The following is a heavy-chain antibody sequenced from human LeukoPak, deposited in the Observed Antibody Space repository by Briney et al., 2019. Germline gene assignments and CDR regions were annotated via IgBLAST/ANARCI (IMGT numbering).Heavy chain of an antibody. D-gene: IGHD1-26*01. J-gene: IGHJ5*02. V-gene: IGHV1-8*01. CDR1: GYTFTNYA. Sequence: ASVKVSCKASGYTFTNYAINWVRQATGQGLEWMGWMNPNIGNTGYAQKFQGRVTMTRDTSISTAYMELSSLRSEDTALYYCARDIAGATKGGWFDTWGQGTPVTVSS. CDR2: MNPNIGNT. CDR3: ARDIAGATKGGWFDT.